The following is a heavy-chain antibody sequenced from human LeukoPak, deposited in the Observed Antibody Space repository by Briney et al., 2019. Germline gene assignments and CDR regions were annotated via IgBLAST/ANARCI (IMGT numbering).Heavy chain of an antibody. Sequence: GGSLRLSCAASGFTFSSYDMNWVRKAPGKGLEWVSHIRSDGTITYADSVKGRFTISRDDAKTSVYLQLNSLRDEDTAIYYCARDNIWAFDIWGQGTMVTVSS. CDR2: IRSDGTI. D-gene: IGHD2/OR15-2a*01. J-gene: IGHJ3*02. V-gene: IGHV3-69-1*01. CDR1: GFTFSSYD. CDR3: ARDNIWAFDI.